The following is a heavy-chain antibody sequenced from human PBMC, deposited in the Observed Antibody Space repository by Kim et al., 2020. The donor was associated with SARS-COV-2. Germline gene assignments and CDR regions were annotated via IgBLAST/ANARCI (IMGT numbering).Heavy chain of an antibody. CDR3: ARDRAPSGYDYDYYYYGMDV. D-gene: IGHD5-12*01. Sequence: SETLSLTCTVSGGSISSGSYYWSWIRQPAGKGLEWIGRIYTSGGTNYNPSLKSRVTISVDTSKNQFSLKLSSVTAADTAVYYCARDRAPSGYDYDYYYYGMDVWGQGTTVTVSS. J-gene: IGHJ6*02. V-gene: IGHV4-61*02. CDR2: IYTSGGT. CDR1: GGSISSGSYY.